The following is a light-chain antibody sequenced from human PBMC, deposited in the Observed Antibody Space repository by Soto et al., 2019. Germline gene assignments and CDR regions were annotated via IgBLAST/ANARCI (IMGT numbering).Light chain of an antibody. V-gene: IGKV3D-15*01. CDR3: QQYNNWPPT. CDR2: GAS. J-gene: IGKJ1*01. Sequence: EIVMTQSPATQSVSPGERAALSCRASQSVSGNLAWYQQKPGQAPRLLIYGASTRATGIPARFSGSGSGTEFTLTLSSLQSEDFAVYYCQQYNNWPPTFGQGTKVEIK. CDR1: QSVSGN.